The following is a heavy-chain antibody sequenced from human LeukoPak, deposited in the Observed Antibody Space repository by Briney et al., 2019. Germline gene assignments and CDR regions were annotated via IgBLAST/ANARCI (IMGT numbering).Heavy chain of an antibody. CDR2: ISSSSSYI. D-gene: IGHD3-3*01. CDR3: ARVGYDFWSGPTPDY. J-gene: IGHJ4*02. Sequence: GGSLRLSCAASGFTFSSYSMNWVRQAPGKGLEWVSSISSSSSYIYYADSVKGRFTIPRDNAKNSLYLQMNSLRAEDTAVYYCARVGYDFWSGPTPDYWGQGTLVTVSS. V-gene: IGHV3-21*01. CDR1: GFTFSSYS.